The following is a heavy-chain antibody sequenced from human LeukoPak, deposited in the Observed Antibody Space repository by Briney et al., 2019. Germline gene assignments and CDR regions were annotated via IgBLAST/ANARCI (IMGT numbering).Heavy chain of an antibody. D-gene: IGHD3-22*01. J-gene: IGHJ4*02. CDR2: IYTSGST. CDR3: ARDRYYYDSSGYFQDY. V-gene: IGHV4-4*07. Sequence: PSETLSLTCTVSGGSISSYYWSWIRQPAGKGLEWIGRIYTSGSTNYNPSLKSRVTMSVDTSKNQFSLKLSPVTAADTAVYYCARDRYYYDSSGYFQDYWGQGTLVTVSS. CDR1: GGSISSYY.